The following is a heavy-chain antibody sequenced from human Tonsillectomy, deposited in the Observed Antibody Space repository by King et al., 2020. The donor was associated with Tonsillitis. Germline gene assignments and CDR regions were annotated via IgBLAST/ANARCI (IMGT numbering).Heavy chain of an antibody. V-gene: IGHV3-30*04. CDR1: GFTFSRYT. Sequence: VHLVESGGGVVQPGRSLRLSCTASGFTFSRYTIYWVRQAPGKGLKWVAVISYDGSNEYYADSVKGRFTISRDNSKNTLYLQMNSLRAEDTAVYYCASAHSLRAAFDYWGQGTLVTVSS. CDR3: ASAHSLRAAFDY. CDR2: ISYDGSNE. J-gene: IGHJ4*02. D-gene: IGHD2-15*01.